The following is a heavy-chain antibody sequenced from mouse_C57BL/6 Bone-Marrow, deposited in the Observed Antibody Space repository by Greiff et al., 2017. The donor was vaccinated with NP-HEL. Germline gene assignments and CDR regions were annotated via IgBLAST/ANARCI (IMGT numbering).Heavy chain of an antibody. V-gene: IGHV1-81*01. CDR1: GYTFTSYG. D-gene: IGHD1-1*01. J-gene: IGHJ2*01. CDR3: ARGWGTTVVAPFDY. CDR2: IYPRSGNT. Sequence: QVQLQQSGAELARPGASVKLSCKASGYTFTSYGISWVKQRTGQGLEWIGEIYPRSGNTYYNEKFKGKATLTADKSSSTAYMALRSLTSEDSAVYFCARGWGTTVVAPFDYWGQGTTLTVSS.